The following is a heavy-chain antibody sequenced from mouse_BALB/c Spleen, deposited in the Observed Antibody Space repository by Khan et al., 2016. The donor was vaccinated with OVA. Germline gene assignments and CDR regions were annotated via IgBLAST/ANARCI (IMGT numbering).Heavy chain of an antibody. Sequence: EVELVESGGDLVKPGASLKLSCAASGFTFSTYSMSWVRPTPDKRLEWVASISSGGGYTYYPDSVKERFTISRDNAKNTPYLQMNDLKSEDTAKYYGEDHLTGTFAYWGQGTLVTVSA. CDR2: ISSGGGYT. CDR1: GFTFSTYS. CDR3: EDHLTGTFAY. V-gene: IGHV5-6*01. D-gene: IGHD4-1*01. J-gene: IGHJ3*01.